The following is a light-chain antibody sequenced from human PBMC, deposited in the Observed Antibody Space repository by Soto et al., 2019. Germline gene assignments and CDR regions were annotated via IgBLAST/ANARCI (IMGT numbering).Light chain of an antibody. CDR2: AAS. V-gene: IGKV3-20*01. Sequence: EIVLTQSPGTLSLSPGERATLSCRASQTIYSNYLAWYQQKPGQPPRLLIYAASARATGIPDSFSGSGSGQDHTLTISGLETEDFAVYYCQQHGPSPQFTFGQGTNVD. CDR3: QQHGPSPQFT. J-gene: IGKJ3*01. CDR1: QTIYSNY.